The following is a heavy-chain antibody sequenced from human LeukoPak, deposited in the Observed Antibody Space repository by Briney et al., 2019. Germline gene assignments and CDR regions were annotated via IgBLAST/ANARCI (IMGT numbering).Heavy chain of an antibody. CDR1: GFTFSNAW. D-gene: IGHD1-26*01. J-gene: IGHJ4*02. Sequence: PGGSLRLSCAASGFTFSNAWMSWVRQAPGKGLEWVGRIKSKTDGGTTDYAAHVKGRFTISRDDSKNTLYLQMNSLKTEDTAVNYCTTEWERTTGPLFDYWGQGTLVTVSS. V-gene: IGHV3-15*01. CDR3: TTEWERTTGPLFDY. CDR2: IKSKTDGGTT.